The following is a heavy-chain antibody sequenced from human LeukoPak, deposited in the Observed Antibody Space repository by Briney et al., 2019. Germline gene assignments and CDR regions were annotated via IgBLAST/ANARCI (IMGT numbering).Heavy chain of an antibody. Sequence: PGGSLRLSCAVSGFTFSGFWMSWSRQAPGKGLEWVSSISSSTSYIYYADSVKGRFTISKDNAKNSLYLQMNSLRAEDTAVYYCARAGGSTVSHSDYWGQGTLVTVSS. D-gene: IGHD4-17*01. J-gene: IGHJ4*02. CDR2: ISSSTSYI. V-gene: IGHV3-21*01. CDR1: GFTFSGFW. CDR3: ARAGGSTVSHSDY.